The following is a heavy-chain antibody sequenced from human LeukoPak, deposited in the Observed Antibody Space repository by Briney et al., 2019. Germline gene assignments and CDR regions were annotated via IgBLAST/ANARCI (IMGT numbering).Heavy chain of an antibody. CDR2: IYPGDSDT. V-gene: IGHV5-51*01. CDR3: AGPAADGSISYDY. J-gene: IGHJ4*02. D-gene: IGHD6-13*01. Sequence: GESLKISCKGSGYSFTSYWIGWVRQMPGKGLEWMGIIYPGDSDTRYSPSFQGQVTISADKSISTAYLQWSSLKASDSGMYYCAGPAADGSISYDYWGQGTLVTVSS. CDR1: GYSFTSYW.